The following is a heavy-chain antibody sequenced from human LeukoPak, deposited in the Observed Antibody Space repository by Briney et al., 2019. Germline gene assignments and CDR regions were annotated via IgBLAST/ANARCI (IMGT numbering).Heavy chain of an antibody. J-gene: IGHJ3*02. CDR3: ARDVEGGTFDI. Sequence: PGGSPRLSCAASGFTFSRFWMNWVRQAPGRGLEWVANIDQSGGRNNYVDSVKGRFTISRDNAKNSLFLEMSSLRADDTAVYFCARDVEGGTFDIWGRGTTVTVSS. V-gene: IGHV3-7*05. CDR2: IDQSGGRN. CDR1: GFTFSRFW. D-gene: IGHD3-16*01.